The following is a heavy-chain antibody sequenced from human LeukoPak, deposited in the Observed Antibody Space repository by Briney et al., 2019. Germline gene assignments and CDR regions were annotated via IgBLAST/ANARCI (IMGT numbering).Heavy chain of an antibody. CDR3: ARDQGATMIVFLPGVFDY. CDR2: IYYSGST. J-gene: IGHJ4*02. Sequence: SETLSLTCTVSGGSISSSSYYWGWIRQPPGKGLEWIGSIYYSGSTYYNPSLKSRVTISVDTSKNQFSLKLSSVTAADTAVYYCARDQGATMIVFLPGVFDYWGQGTLVTVSS. D-gene: IGHD3-22*01. V-gene: IGHV4-39*07. CDR1: GGSISSSSYY.